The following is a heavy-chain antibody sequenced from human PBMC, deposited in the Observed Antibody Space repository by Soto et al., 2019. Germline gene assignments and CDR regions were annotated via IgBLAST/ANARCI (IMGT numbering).Heavy chain of an antibody. CDR2: ISSSSSYI. CDR3: ARAPYYYDSSGYWAY. V-gene: IGHV3-21*01. Sequence: LRLSCAASGFTFSSYGMNWVRQAPGKGLEWVSSISSSSSYIYYADSVKGRFTISRDNAKNSLYLQMNSLRAEDTAVYYCARAPYYYDSSGYWAYWGQGTLVTVSS. D-gene: IGHD3-22*01. J-gene: IGHJ4*02. CDR1: GFTFSSYG.